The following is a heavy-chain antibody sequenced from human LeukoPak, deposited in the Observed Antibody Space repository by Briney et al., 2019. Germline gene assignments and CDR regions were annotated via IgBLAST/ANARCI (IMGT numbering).Heavy chain of an antibody. V-gene: IGHV5-51*01. D-gene: IGHD6-19*01. CDR2: IYPGDSNT. CDR1: GYSFTNYW. Sequence: GESLKISCKGSGYSFTNYWIDWVRQMPGKGLEWMGIIYPGDSNTKYNPSFQGQVTISADKSISTAYLQWSSLKASDTAMYYCAGRIAVADWAFDCWGQGTLVTVSS. CDR3: AGRIAVADWAFDC. J-gene: IGHJ4*02.